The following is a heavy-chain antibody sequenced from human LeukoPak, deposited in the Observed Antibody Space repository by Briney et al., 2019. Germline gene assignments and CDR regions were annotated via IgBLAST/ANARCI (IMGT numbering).Heavy chain of an antibody. J-gene: IGHJ4*02. V-gene: IGHV3-7*01. Sequence: GGSLRLSCAASGFTFSSYWMSWVRQSPGKGLEWVANINQDGSENHYVDSVKGRFTISRDNAKNSVFVQMNGLRVEDTSVYYCVRAGGSSWSDFWGQGTLVTVSS. CDR2: INQDGSEN. CDR1: GFTFSSYW. CDR3: VRAGGSSWSDF. D-gene: IGHD6-13*01.